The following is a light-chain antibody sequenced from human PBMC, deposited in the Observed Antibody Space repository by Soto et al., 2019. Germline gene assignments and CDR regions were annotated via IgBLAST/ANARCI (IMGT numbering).Light chain of an antibody. Sequence: QSALTQPASVSGSPGQSITTSCTGTSSDVGGYNYVSWYQQHPGKAPKLMIYEVSNRPSGVSNRFSGSKSGNTASLTISGLQAEDEADYYCCSYTSSNTYVFGTGTKLTVL. CDR1: SSDVGGYNY. CDR2: EVS. V-gene: IGLV2-14*01. J-gene: IGLJ1*01. CDR3: CSYTSSNTYV.